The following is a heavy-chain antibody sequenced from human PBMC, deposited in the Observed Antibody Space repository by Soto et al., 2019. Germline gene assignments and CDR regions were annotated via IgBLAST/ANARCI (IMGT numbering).Heavy chain of an antibody. CDR1: GFSFSSYS. Sequence: EVQVVESGGGLAQPGGSLRLSCAASGFSFSSYSMKWVSKAPGKGLEWVSEINSSSSIIYYADDVKGQFTICRDNAKNSLYLQTDTLRTEDSAVYYCARGREYCSGCLCYETVSYYWGQGTLVTVSS. D-gene: IGHD2-15*01. CDR2: INSSSSII. V-gene: IGHV3-48*01. J-gene: IGHJ4*02. CDR3: ARGREYCSGCLCYETVSYY.